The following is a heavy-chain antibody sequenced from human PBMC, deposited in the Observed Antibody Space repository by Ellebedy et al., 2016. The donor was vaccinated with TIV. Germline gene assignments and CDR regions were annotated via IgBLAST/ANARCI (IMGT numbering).Heavy chain of an antibody. CDR2: IYYSGST. J-gene: IGHJ4*02. CDR1: GCSISSSSYY. CDR3: ARHGLWFGELFPSEAFDY. Sequence: MPGGSLRLSFTLSGCSISSSSYYWGWIRQPPGKGLGWLGSIYYSGSTYYNPSLKSRVTISVDTSKNQFSLKLSSVTAADTAVYYCARHGLWFGELFPSEAFDYWGQGTLVTVSS. V-gene: IGHV4-39*01. D-gene: IGHD3-10*01.